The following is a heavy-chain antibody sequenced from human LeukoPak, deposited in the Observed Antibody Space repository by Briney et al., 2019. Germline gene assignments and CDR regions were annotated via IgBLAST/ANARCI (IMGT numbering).Heavy chain of an antibody. V-gene: IGHV4-59*01. Sequence: SETLSLTCTVSGGSISSYYWSWIAQPPGKGLEWIGYIYYSGSTNYNPSLKSRVTISVDTSKNQFSLKLSSVTAADTAVYYCARVRTPYGYYGMDVWGQGTTVTVSS. J-gene: IGHJ6*02. CDR3: ARVRTPYGYYGMDV. CDR1: GGSISSYY. D-gene: IGHD1-14*01. CDR2: IYYSGST.